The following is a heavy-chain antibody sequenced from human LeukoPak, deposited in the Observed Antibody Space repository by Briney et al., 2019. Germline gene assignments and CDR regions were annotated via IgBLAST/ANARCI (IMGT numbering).Heavy chain of an antibody. CDR1: GDSINSYF. CDR3: AKGGTYCGGDCYSDDAFDI. J-gene: IGHJ3*02. V-gene: IGHV4-4*07. Sequence: PSETLSLTCTVSGDSINSYFWTWIRQPAGKGLEWIGRIYTSGSTNYNPSLKSRVTMSVDTSKNQFSLKLSSVTAADTAVYFCAKGGTYCGGDCYSDDAFDIWGQGTMVTVSS. D-gene: IGHD2-21*02. CDR2: IYTSGST.